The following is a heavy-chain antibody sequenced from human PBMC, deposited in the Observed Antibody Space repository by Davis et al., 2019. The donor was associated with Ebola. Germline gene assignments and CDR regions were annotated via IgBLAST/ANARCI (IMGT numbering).Heavy chain of an antibody. Sequence: PGGSLRLSCAASGFTFSSYGMHWVRQAPGQGLEWVAVISYDGSNKYYADSVKGRFTISRDNSKNTLYLQMNSLRAEDTAVYYCAKGVRLDYWGQGTLVTVSS. CDR2: ISYDGSNK. CDR1: GFTFSSYG. CDR3: AKGVRLDY. J-gene: IGHJ4*02. D-gene: IGHD3-3*01. V-gene: IGHV3-30*18.